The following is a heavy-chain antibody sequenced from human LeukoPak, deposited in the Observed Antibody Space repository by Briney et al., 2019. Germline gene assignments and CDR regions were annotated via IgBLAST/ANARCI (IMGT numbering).Heavy chain of an antibody. CDR2: ISFDGSNK. Sequence: PGRSLRLSCAASGFTFSSYAMHWVRQAPGKGLEWVAVISFDGSNKYYANSVKGRFTISRDNSKNTLYLQMNSLRAEDTAVYYCARDRDSSGYYWARAFDIWGQGTMVTVSS. V-gene: IGHV3-30-3*01. CDR3: ARDRDSSGYYWARAFDI. CDR1: GFTFSSYA. J-gene: IGHJ3*02. D-gene: IGHD3-22*01.